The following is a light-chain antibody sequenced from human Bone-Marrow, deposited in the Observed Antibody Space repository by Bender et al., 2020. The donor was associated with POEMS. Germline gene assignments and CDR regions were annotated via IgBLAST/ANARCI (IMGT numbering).Light chain of an antibody. CDR3: CSYAGSNSL. CDR1: SGDVGGYNY. J-gene: IGLJ3*02. CDR2: EDI. Sequence: QSALTQPRSVSGSPGQSITISCAGTSGDVGGYNYVSWYQRHPGKAPKLMIYEDIKRPSGVSTRFSGSKSGNTASLTISGLQAEDEADYYCCSYAGSNSLFGGGTKLTVL. V-gene: IGLV2-11*01.